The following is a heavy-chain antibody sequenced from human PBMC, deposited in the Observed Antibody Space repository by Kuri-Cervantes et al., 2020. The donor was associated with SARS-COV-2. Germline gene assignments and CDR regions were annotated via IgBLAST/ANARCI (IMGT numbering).Heavy chain of an antibody. CDR2: IDPSDSYT. CDR3: ARSFEDGMTTYDY. CDR1: GYSFTSYW. D-gene: IGHD2/OR15-2a*01. V-gene: IGHV5-10-1*01. Sequence: GESLKISCKGSGYSFTSYWISWVRQMPGKGLEWMGRIDPSDSYTNYSPSFQGHVTISADKSVSTAYLQWSSLKASDTAMYYCARSFEDGMTTYDYWGQGTLVTCAS. J-gene: IGHJ4*02.